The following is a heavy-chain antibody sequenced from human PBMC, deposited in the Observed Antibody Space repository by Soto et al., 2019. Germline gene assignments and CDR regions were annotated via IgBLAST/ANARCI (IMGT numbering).Heavy chain of an antibody. CDR2: ISTYSGDT. Sequence: QVHLVQSGVEVQTPGASVKVSCQASGYTLFTYDISWVRQAPGHGLEWMGWISTYSGDTKYAQKFQGRVTMTTDTSTTTAYLELRSLRSDDPAVYYCARHHGPTTSENWFDPWGQGTLVPVSS. CDR3: ARHHGPTTSENWFDP. D-gene: IGHD5-12*01. J-gene: IGHJ5*02. CDR1: GYTLFTYD. V-gene: IGHV1-18*01.